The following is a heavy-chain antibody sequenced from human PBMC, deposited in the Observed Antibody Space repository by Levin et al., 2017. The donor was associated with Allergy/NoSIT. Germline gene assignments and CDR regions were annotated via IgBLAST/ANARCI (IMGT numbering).Heavy chain of an antibody. CDR3: ATSGWYGDY. J-gene: IGHJ4*02. CDR1: GFTFNSYG. V-gene: IGHV3-30*03. D-gene: IGHD6-19*01. CDR2: ISSDGTNT. Sequence: SGGSLRLSCAASGFTFNSYGMHWVRQAPGKGLEWVAVISSDGTNTYYVDSVKGRFTISRDSSKNTLYLQINSLRAEDTAVYYCATSGWYGDYWGQGTLVTVSS.